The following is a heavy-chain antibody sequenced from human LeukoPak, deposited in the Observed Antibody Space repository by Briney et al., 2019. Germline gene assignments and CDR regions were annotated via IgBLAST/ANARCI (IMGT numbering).Heavy chain of an antibody. Sequence: PSETLSLTCTVSGYSISSGYYWGWIRQPPGQGLEWIGYIYYSGSTNYNPSLKSRVTISVGTSKNQFSLKLSSVTAADTAVYYCARITYYYDSSGYYPNHYYYYYMDVWGKGTTVTISS. V-gene: IGHV4-38-2*02. J-gene: IGHJ6*03. CDR3: ARITYYYDSSGYYPNHYYYYYMDV. CDR2: IYYSGST. CDR1: GYSISSGYY. D-gene: IGHD3-22*01.